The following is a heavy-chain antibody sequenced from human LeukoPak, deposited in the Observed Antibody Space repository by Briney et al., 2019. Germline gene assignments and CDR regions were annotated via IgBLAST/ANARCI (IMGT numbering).Heavy chain of an antibody. J-gene: IGHJ4*02. Sequence: PSETLSLTCAVSGGSINSHYWGWIRQPPGKGLQWIGDIYYTGKSNYNPSLKSRVTISLDTSKDHLSLNLTSVLAADTAIYYCVRRDTGWNYFDYWGQGILVTVSS. CDR3: VRRDTGWNYFDY. D-gene: IGHD6-19*01. V-gene: IGHV4-59*08. CDR1: GGSINSHY. CDR2: IYYTGKS.